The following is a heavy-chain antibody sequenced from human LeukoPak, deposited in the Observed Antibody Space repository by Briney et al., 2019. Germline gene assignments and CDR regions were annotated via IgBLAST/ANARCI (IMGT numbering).Heavy chain of an antibody. CDR1: GFSFSDYY. CDR3: ARYRSRYYDSSGYYSDAFDI. CDR2: ISSSSSTI. V-gene: IGHV3-11*01. Sequence: EGSLRLSCAASGFSFSDYYMSWICQAPGQGLECVSYISSSSSTIYYADSGKVRFTIPRYKAKNSLYLQMNSLRAEDTAVYYCARYRSRYYDSSGYYSDAFDIWGQGTMVTVSS. J-gene: IGHJ3*02. D-gene: IGHD3-22*01.